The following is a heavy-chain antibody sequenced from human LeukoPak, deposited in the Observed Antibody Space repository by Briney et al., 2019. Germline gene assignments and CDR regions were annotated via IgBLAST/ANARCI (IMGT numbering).Heavy chain of an antibody. V-gene: IGHV3-30*03. J-gene: IGHJ4*02. CDR1: GFTFSSYG. Sequence: PGGSLRLSCAASGFTFSSYGMRWVRQAPGKGLEWVAVISYDGSNKYYADSVKGRFTISRDNSKNTLYLQMNSLRAEDTAAYYCARDPGYYDSSGSFDYWGQGTLVTVSS. CDR3: ARDPGYYDSSGSFDY. D-gene: IGHD3-22*01. CDR2: ISYDGSNK.